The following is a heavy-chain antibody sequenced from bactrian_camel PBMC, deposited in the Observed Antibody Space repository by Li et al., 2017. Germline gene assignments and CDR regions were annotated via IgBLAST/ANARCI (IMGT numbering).Heavy chain of an antibody. CDR2: ICSDGSIT. CDR1: GFTFRLYY. D-gene: IGHD3*01. CDR3: ATDTTSGWPVFGY. Sequence: VQLVESGGGLVHPGGSLRLSCAASGFTFRLYYMSWVRQAPGKGLEWVSSICSDGSITYYTDSVKGRFTISRDNAKNTVYLQTNSLKSEDMALYYCATDTTSGWPVFGYWGQGTQVTVS. V-gene: IGHV3-2*01. J-gene: IGHJ6*01.